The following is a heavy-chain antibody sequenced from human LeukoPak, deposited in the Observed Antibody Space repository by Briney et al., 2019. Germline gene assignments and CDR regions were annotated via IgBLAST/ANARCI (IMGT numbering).Heavy chain of an antibody. J-gene: IGHJ4*02. V-gene: IGHV1-2*02. D-gene: IGHD3-3*01. Sequence: ASVKVSCKASGYTFTGYYMHWVRQAPGQGLEWMGWINPNSGGTNYAQKFQGRVTMTRDTSISTACMELSRLRSDDTAVYYCALYDFWSGYYTFDYWGQGTLVTVSS. CDR1: GYTFTGYY. CDR2: INPNSGGT. CDR3: ALYDFWSGYYTFDY.